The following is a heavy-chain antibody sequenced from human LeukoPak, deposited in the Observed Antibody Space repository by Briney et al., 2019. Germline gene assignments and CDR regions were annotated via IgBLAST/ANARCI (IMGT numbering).Heavy chain of an antibody. CDR3: ARVDIAVVPSTTFDY. CDR1: GGSISSSSYY. V-gene: IGHV4-39*01. Sequence: SETLSLTCSVSGGSISSSSYYWGRIRQAPGKGLEWIGSINYSGTTYYNPSLKSRVTISVDTSKNQFSLRLSSVTAADTAVYYCARVDIAVVPSTTFDYWGQGTLVTVSS. J-gene: IGHJ4*02. CDR2: INYSGTT. D-gene: IGHD2-2*01.